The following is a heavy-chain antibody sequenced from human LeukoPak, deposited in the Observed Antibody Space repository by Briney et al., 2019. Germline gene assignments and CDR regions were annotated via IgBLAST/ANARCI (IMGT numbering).Heavy chain of an antibody. CDR3: AKGGNYDFWSGSSNAFDI. CDR1: GFTLSSYA. CDR2: ISGSGGST. V-gene: IGHV3-23*01. D-gene: IGHD3-3*01. J-gene: IGHJ3*02. Sequence: GGSLRLSCAASGFTLSSYAMSWVRQAPGKGLEWVSAISGSGGSTYYADSVKGRFTISRDNSKNTLYLQMSSLRAEDTAVYYCAKGGNYDFWSGSSNAFDIWGQGTMVTVSS.